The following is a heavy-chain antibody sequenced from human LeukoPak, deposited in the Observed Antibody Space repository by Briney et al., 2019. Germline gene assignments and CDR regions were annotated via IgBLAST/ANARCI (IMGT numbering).Heavy chain of an antibody. J-gene: IGHJ4*02. CDR3: VTPHGVPTVTIDY. CDR1: GFTFSSYA. V-gene: IGHV3-23*01. Sequence: PGGSLRLSCAASGFTFSSYAMSWVRQAPGKGLEWVSAISGSGGSTYYADSVKGRLTISRDNSKNTLYLQMNSLRAEDTAVYYCVTPHGVPTVTIDYWGQGTLVTVSS. CDR2: ISGSGGST. D-gene: IGHD4-17*01.